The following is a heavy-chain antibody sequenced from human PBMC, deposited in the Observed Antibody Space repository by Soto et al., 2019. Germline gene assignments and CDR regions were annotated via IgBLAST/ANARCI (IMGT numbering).Heavy chain of an antibody. V-gene: IGHV1-69*13. CDR3: ARASRVGIASIRWFDP. Sequence: ASVKVSCKASGGTFSSYAISWVRQAPGQGLEWMGGIIPIFGTANYAQKFQGRVTITADESTSTAYMELSSLRSEDTAVYYCARASRVGIASIRWFDPWGQGALVTVSS. J-gene: IGHJ5*02. CDR1: GGTFSSYA. CDR2: IIPIFGTA. D-gene: IGHD6-13*01.